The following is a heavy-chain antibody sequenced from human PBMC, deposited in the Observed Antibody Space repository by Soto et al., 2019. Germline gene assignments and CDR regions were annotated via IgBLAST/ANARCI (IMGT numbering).Heavy chain of an antibody. J-gene: IGHJ5*02. CDR3: ARGAEMSSLKKWFDP. CDR1: GFIFSDYY. CDR2: ISRDGNAI. V-gene: IGHV3-11*01. Sequence: GGSLRLSCAASGFIFSDYYMSWIRQAPGKGLEWLAYISRDGNAIFYADSVIGRFTVSRDNAKNSLFLQMDDLRAEDTAMFFCARGAEMSSLKKWFDPWGQGTLVTVSS.